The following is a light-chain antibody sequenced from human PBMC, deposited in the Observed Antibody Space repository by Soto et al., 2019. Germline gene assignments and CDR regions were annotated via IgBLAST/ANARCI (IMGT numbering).Light chain of an antibody. CDR2: TAS. CDR3: HHSHSTPQS. J-gene: IGKJ2*01. CDR1: QSIGRF. Sequence: DIQLTQSPSSLSVSVGDTVTITCRASQSIGRFLSWYQHKPGKAPKLLIYTASNSQYGVPSRFSGSGSGTDFTLTISGLQPEDLASYYCHHSHSTPQSFGQGTRLEI. V-gene: IGKV1-39*01.